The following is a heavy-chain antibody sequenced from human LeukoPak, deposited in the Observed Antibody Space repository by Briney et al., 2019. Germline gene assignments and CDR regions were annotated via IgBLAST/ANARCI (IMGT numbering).Heavy chain of an antibody. V-gene: IGHV3-21*01. Sequence: GGSLRLSCAASGFTFSSYMNWVRQAPGKGLEWVSSISSSSSYIYYVDSVKGRFTISRDNAKNSLYLQMNSLRAEDTAVYYCAGGQLYYDSSGFDYWGQGTLVTVSS. J-gene: IGHJ4*02. CDR3: AGGQLYYDSSGFDY. D-gene: IGHD3-22*01. CDR1: GFTFSSY. CDR2: ISSSSSYI.